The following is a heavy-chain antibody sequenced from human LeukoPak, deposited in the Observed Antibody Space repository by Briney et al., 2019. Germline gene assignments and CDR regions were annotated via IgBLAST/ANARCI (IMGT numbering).Heavy chain of an antibody. CDR1: GFNVTTNN. Sequence: TGGSLRLSCVGSGFNVTTNNMYWVRQAPGKGLECVSAVHAGGGPDYADSVRDRFTISRDNSKNTLYLQMNSLRAEDTAVYFCGRRFCNSCPLDFWGQGTLVTVSS. J-gene: IGHJ4*02. D-gene: IGHD2-21*01. CDR2: VHAGGGP. V-gene: IGHV3-66*04. CDR3: GRRFCNSCPLDF.